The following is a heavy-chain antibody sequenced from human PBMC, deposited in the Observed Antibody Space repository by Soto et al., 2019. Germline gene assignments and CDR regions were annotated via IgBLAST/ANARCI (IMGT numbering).Heavy chain of an antibody. CDR2: IYPGDSDT. CDR1: GYSFTSYW. D-gene: IGHD3-22*01. CDR3: ARHRYYYDSSGYFDAFDI. Sequence: PGESLKISCKGSGYSFTSYWIGWVRQMPGKGLEWMGIIYPGDSDTRYSPSFQGQVTISADKSISTAYLQWSSLKASDTAMYYCARHRYYYDSSGYFDAFDIRGQGTMVTV. V-gene: IGHV5-51*01. J-gene: IGHJ3*02.